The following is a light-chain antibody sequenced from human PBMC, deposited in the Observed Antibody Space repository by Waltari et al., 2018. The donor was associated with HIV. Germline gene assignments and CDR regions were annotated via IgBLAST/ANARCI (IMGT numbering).Light chain of an antibody. CDR1: QVIGKD. V-gene: IGKV1-6*02. J-gene: IGKJ2*01. Sequence: AIQMTQSPSSLSASIGDRVTITCRASQVIGKDLSWYQQKPGKAPNLLIYAASNLQSGVSSRFSGAGSATHFTLTISSLQPEDFATYYCLHDYIFPYTFGPGTKLEI. CDR3: LHDYIFPYT. CDR2: AAS.